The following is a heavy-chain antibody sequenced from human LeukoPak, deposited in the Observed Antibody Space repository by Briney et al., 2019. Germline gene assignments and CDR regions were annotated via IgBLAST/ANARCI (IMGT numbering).Heavy chain of an antibody. D-gene: IGHD3-22*01. CDR1: GFTFDDYG. J-gene: IGHJ4*02. V-gene: IGHV3-20*04. CDR2: INWNGGST. CDR3: ARVPRGGGIDYYDSSGYYRYYFDY. Sequence: GGSLRLSCAASGFTFDDYGMSWVRQAPGKGLEWVSGINWNGGSTGYADSVKGRFTISRDNAKNSLYLQMNSLRAEDTALYYCARVPRGGGIDYYDSSGYYRYYFDYWGQGTLVTVSS.